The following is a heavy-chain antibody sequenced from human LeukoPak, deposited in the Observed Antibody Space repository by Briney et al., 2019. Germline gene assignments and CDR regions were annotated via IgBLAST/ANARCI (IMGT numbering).Heavy chain of an antibody. CDR2: IYHSGST. V-gene: IGHV4-38-2*01. D-gene: IGHD6-19*01. J-gene: IGHJ4*02. Sequence: SETLSLTCAVSGYSISSGYYWGWIRQPPGKGLEWIGSIYHSGSTYYNPSLKSRVTISVDTSKNQFSLKLSSVTAADTAVYYCARGGGCGVFDYWGQGTLVTVSS. CDR1: GYSISSGYY. CDR3: ARGGGCGVFDY.